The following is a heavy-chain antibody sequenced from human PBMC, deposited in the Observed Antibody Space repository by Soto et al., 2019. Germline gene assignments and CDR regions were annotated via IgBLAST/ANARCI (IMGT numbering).Heavy chain of an antibody. V-gene: IGHV1-3*01. J-gene: IGHJ6*02. CDR2: INAGNGDT. CDR3: AIDWARAEDV. D-gene: IGHD7-27*01. CDR1: GYTFTGYP. Sequence: QVQLVQSGAEVKKPGASVKVSCKASGYTFTGYPIHWVRQAPGQGLEWMGWINAGNGDTKYSQKFQGRVTITRDTSASTAYMEVSRLTSEDTAVYYCAIDWARAEDVWGQGTTVTVSS.